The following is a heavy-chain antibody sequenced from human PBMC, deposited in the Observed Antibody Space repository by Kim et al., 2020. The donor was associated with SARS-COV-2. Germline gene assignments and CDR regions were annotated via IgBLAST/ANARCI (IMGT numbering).Heavy chain of an antibody. CDR3: AKDRVAVAGYLDAFDI. V-gene: IGHV3-9*01. CDR2: ISWNSGSI. J-gene: IGHJ3*02. CDR1: GFTFDDYA. Sequence: GGSLRLSCAASGFTFDDYAMHWVRQAPGKGLEWVSGISWNSGSIGYADSVKGRFTMSRDNAKNSLYLQMNSLRAEDTALYYCAKDRVAVAGYLDAFDIWGQGTMVT. D-gene: IGHD6-19*01.